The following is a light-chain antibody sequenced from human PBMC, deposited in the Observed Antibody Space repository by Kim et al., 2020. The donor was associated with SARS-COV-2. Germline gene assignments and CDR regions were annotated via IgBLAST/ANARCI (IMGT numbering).Light chain of an antibody. V-gene: IGLV2-18*02. CDR2: EVS. J-gene: IGLJ3*02. Sequence: PGQSDTISCTGTRHVGGYARVSWYQQPPGTAPNLMIHEVSKRPSGVPDRFSGSKSGNTASLTISGLQPEDEADYYCTSYTSTSTWVFGGGTQLTVL. CDR3: TSYTSTSTWV. CDR1: RHVGGYAR.